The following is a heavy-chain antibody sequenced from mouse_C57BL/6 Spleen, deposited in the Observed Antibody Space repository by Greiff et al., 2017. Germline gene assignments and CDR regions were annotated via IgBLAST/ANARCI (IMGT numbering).Heavy chain of an antibody. CDR3: TRGIYYDYDGAWFAY. D-gene: IGHD2-4*01. Sequence: EVKLVESGEGLVKPGGSLKLSCAASGFTFSSYAMSWVRQTPEKRLEWVAYISSGGDYIYYADTVKGRFTISRDNARNTLYLQMSSLKSEDTAMYYCTRGIYYDYDGAWFAYWGQGTLVTVSA. CDR2: ISSGGDYI. J-gene: IGHJ3*01. V-gene: IGHV5S21*01. CDR1: GFTFSSYA.